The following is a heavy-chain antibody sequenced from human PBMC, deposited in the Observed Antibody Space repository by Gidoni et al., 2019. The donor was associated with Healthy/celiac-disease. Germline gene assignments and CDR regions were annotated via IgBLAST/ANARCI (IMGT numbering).Heavy chain of an antibody. CDR1: GFTFSSDA. CDR3: AKVLVRGSQH. D-gene: IGHD3-10*01. J-gene: IGHJ1*01. V-gene: IGHV3-23*01. Sequence: EVQLLESGGGLVQPGGSLRLSGEASGFTFSSDAMSWVRQAPGKGLEWVSAISGRGGSKYYADSVKGRFTISRDNSKNTLYLQMNSLRAEDTAVYYCAKVLVRGSQHWGQGTLVTVSS. CDR2: ISGRGGSK.